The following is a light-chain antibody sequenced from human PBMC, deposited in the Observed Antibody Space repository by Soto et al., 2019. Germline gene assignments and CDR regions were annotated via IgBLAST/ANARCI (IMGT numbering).Light chain of an antibody. CDR3: CSYARGGPYV. CDR2: EGS. CDR1: SSDVGSYNL. Sequence: QSALTQPASVSGSPGQSITIACTGTSSDVGSYNLVSWYQQRPGKAPKLIIYEGSKRPSGVSIRFSASKSGNTASLTISGLQAEDESVYGCCSYARGGPYVFGTGPKLTVL. V-gene: IGLV2-23*01. J-gene: IGLJ1*01.